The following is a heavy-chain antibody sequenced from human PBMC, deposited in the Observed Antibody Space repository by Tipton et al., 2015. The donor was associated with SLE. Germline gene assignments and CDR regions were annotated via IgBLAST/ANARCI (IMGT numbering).Heavy chain of an antibody. D-gene: IGHD6-6*01. V-gene: IGHV4-34*01. Sequence: LRLSCAAYGGTLSGYFWSWIRQPPGMGLEWVGDIDHGGITNYKPSRKSRVTISVDTSKNQFSLKLTSVTAADTAVYFCARSSSLHYFDYWGQGTLVTASS. CDR1: GGTLSGYF. J-gene: IGHJ4*02. CDR3: ARSSSLHYFDY. CDR2: IDHGGIT.